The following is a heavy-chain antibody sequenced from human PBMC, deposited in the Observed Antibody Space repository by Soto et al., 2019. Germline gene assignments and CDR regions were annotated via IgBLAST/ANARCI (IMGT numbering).Heavy chain of an antibody. CDR2: INPSGGST. CDR1: GYTFTSYY. CDR3: AGTTSHQWYYMDV. V-gene: IGHV1-46*03. J-gene: IGHJ6*03. Sequence: ASVKVSCKASGYTFTSYYMHWVRQAPGQGLEWMGIINPSGGSTSYAQKFQGRVTMTPDTSKSTVYMELSSVRSEDTAVYYCAGTTSHQWYYMDVWGKGTTVTVSS. D-gene: IGHD6-19*01.